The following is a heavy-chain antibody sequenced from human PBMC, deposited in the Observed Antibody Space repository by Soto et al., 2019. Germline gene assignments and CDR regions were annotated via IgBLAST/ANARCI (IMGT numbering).Heavy chain of an antibody. Sequence: PGGSLRLSCAASGFTFSSYSMNWVRQAPGKGLEWVSSISSSSSYIYYADSVKGRFTISRDNAKNSLYLQMNSLRAEDTAVYYCARGGWVSGKYSYGYGLRLGYYYGMDVWGQGTTVTVSS. CDR3: ARGGWVSGKYSYGYGLRLGYYYGMDV. J-gene: IGHJ6*02. V-gene: IGHV3-21*01. D-gene: IGHD5-18*01. CDR2: ISSSSSYI. CDR1: GFTFSSYS.